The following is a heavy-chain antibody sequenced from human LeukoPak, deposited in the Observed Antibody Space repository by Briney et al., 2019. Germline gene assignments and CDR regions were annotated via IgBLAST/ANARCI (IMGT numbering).Heavy chain of an antibody. CDR3: ARATTYDILTGYFDY. J-gene: IGHJ4*02. V-gene: IGHV3-20*04. CDR1: GVTFDDYG. D-gene: IGHD3-9*01. Sequence: GGSLRLSCAASGVTFDDYGMSWVRQAPGKGLEWVSGINWNGGSTGYADSVKGRFTISRDNAKNSLYLQMNSLRAEDTAVYYCARATTYDILTGYFDYWGQGTLVTVSS. CDR2: INWNGGST.